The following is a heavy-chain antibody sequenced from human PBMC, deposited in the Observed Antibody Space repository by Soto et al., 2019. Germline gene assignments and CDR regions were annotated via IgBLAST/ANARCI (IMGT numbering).Heavy chain of an antibody. J-gene: IGHJ4*02. CDR1: GFTFSSYG. CDR3: AKDQRATSYYFDY. D-gene: IGHD6-25*01. CDR2: ISYDGSKK. V-gene: IGHV3-30*18. Sequence: SLRLSCAASGFTFSSYGMHWVRQAPGEGLEYMANISYDGSKKYYVDSLKGRFTISRDNAKNTLYLQMNSLRAEDTAVYYCAKDQRATSYYFDYWGQGTLVTVSS.